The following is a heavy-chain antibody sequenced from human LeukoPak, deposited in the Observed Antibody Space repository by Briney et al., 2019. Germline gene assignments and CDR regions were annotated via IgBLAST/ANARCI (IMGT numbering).Heavy chain of an antibody. CDR2: ISTSSSYI. Sequence: GGSLRLSCAASGFTFNSYGMHWVRQAPGKGLEWVSSISTSSSYIYYADSVKGRFTISRDNAKNSLYLQMNSLRADDTAVYYCARDRDWNSGFDYWGQGTLVIVSS. CDR3: ARDRDWNSGFDY. D-gene: IGHD1-7*01. CDR1: GFTFNSYG. V-gene: IGHV3-21*01. J-gene: IGHJ4*02.